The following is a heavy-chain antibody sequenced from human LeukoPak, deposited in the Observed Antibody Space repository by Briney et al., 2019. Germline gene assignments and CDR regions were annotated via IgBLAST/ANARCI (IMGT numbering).Heavy chain of an antibody. CDR3: AAVSGHYTLLDA. V-gene: IGHV1-24*01. J-gene: IGHJ5*02. Sequence: ASVKVPCKISGYTLNDISVHWVRQPPGKGLEWMGGVDPDDGQRVYAQRFQGRVTMTEDTSTNTAYMVLSRLRSEDTAVYFCAAVSGHYTLLDAWGQGALVTVST. CDR2: VDPDDGQR. D-gene: IGHD4-11*01. CDR1: GYTLNDIS.